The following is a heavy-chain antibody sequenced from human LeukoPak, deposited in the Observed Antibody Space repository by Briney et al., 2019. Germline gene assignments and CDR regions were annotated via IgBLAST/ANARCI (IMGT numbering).Heavy chain of an antibody. D-gene: IGHD6-6*01. J-gene: IGHJ4*02. CDR3: AKTAAYSSSSVSDY. Sequence: GGSLRLSCAASGFTFSSSAMSWVRQAPGKGLEWVSAISISGDTTYYADAVKGRFTISRDNSKNTLYLQMNSLRAEDTAVYYCAKTAAYSSSSVSDYWGQGTLVTVSS. CDR2: ISISGDTT. CDR1: GFTFSSSA. V-gene: IGHV3-23*01.